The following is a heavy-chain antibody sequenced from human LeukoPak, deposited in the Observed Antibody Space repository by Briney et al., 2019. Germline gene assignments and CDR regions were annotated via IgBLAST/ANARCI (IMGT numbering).Heavy chain of an antibody. D-gene: IGHD3-10*01. CDR2: ISGSGGST. CDR1: GFTFSSYA. V-gene: IGHV3-23*01. Sequence: PGGSLRLSCAASGFTFSSYAMHWVRQAPGKGLEWVSAISGSGGSTYYADSVKGRFTISRDNSKNTLYLQMNSLRAEDTAVYYCAKVLKIRGAFDYWGQGTLVTVSS. CDR3: AKVLKIRGAFDY. J-gene: IGHJ4*02.